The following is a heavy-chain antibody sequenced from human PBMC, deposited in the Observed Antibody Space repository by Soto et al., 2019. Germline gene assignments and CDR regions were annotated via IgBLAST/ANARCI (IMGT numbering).Heavy chain of an antibody. Sequence: GGSLRLSCAASGFTFSSYAMHWVRQAPGKGLEWVAVISYDGSNKYYADSVKGRFTISRDNSKNTLYLQMNSLRAEDTAVYYCARDVNAMIVVAICRYWGQGTLVTVSS. CDR2: ISYDGSNK. D-gene: IGHD3-22*01. CDR1: GFTFSSYA. V-gene: IGHV3-30-3*01. CDR3: ARDVNAMIVVAICRY. J-gene: IGHJ4*02.